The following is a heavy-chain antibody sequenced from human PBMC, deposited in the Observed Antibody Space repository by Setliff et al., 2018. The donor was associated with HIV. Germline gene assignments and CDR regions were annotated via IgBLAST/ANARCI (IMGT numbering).Heavy chain of an antibody. CDR2: IKSKTDGGTT. J-gene: IGHJ6*03. Sequence: GESLKISCAASGFTFSNAWMSWVRQAPGKGLEWVGRIKSKTDGGTTDYAAPVKGRFTISRDDSKNTLYLQMNSLKTEDTAVYYCTTMTPVLLLLDYYYMDVWGKGTTVTVSS. V-gene: IGHV3-15*01. D-gene: IGHD2-15*01. CDR1: GFTFSNAW. CDR3: TTMTPVLLLLDYYYMDV.